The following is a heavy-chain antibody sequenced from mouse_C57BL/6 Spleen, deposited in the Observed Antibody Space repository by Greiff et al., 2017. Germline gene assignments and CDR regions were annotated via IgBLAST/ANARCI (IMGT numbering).Heavy chain of an antibody. CDR1: GYTFTSYW. CDR2: IDPSDSYT. V-gene: IGHV1-50*01. Sequence: QVQLQQPGAELVKPGASVKLSCKASGYTFTSYWMQWVKQRPGQGLEWIGEIDPSDSYTNYNQKFKGKATLTVDTSSSTAYMQLSSLTSEDSAVYYCARARGDYYAMDYWGQGTSVTVSS. CDR3: ARARGDYYAMDY. J-gene: IGHJ4*01.